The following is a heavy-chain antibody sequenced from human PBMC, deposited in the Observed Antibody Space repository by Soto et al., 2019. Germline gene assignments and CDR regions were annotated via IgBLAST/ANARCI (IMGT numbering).Heavy chain of an antibody. J-gene: IGHJ4*02. CDR1: GFTFSSYA. Sequence: PVGSLRLSCAASGFTFSSYAMSWVRQAPGKGLEWVSAISGSGGSTYYADSVKGRFTISRDNSKNTLYLQMNSLRAEDTAVYYCAKDLEQWLFRYYFDYWGQGTLVTVSS. CDR3: AKDLEQWLFRYYFDY. D-gene: IGHD6-19*01. V-gene: IGHV3-23*01. CDR2: ISGSGGST.